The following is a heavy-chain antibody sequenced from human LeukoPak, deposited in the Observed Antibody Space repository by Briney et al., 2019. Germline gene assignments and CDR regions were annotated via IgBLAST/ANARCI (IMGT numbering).Heavy chain of an antibody. D-gene: IGHD2-8*02. V-gene: IGHV1-69*05. Sequence: SVKVSWKASGGTFSSYAISWVRQAPGQGLEWMGGIIPIFGTANYAQKFQGRVTITTDESTSTAYMELSSLRSEDTAVYYCARVLDYYYYYMDVWGKGTTVTVSS. CDR2: IIPIFGTA. J-gene: IGHJ6*03. CDR1: GGTFSSYA. CDR3: ARVLDYYYYYMDV.